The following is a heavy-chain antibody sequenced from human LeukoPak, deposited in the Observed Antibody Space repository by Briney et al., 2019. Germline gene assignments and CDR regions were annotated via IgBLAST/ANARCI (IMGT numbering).Heavy chain of an antibody. Sequence: GGSLRLSCAASGFTFSSYGMHWVRQAPGTGLEWVAVIWYDGSNKYYADSVKGRFTISRDNSKNTLYLQMNSLRAEDTAVYYCARDYHGSGSSDWGQGTLVTVSS. D-gene: IGHD3-10*01. CDR2: IWYDGSNK. CDR3: ARDYHGSGSSD. V-gene: IGHV3-33*01. J-gene: IGHJ4*02. CDR1: GFTFSSYG.